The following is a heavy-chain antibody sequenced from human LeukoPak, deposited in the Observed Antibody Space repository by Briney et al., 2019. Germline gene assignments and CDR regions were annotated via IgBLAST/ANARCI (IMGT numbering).Heavy chain of an antibody. CDR2: INPSDRST. V-gene: IGHV1-46*01. CDR1: GYTLTTYF. J-gene: IGHJ4*02. D-gene: IGHD3-10*01. Sequence: GASVKVSCKASGYTLTTYFMHWVRQAPGQGLEWVGIINPSDRSTSYAQKFQGRVTMTRDTSTSTVYMELSSLRSEDTAVYYCARRMFDSGSIDHWGQGTLVTVSS. CDR3: ARRMFDSGSIDH.